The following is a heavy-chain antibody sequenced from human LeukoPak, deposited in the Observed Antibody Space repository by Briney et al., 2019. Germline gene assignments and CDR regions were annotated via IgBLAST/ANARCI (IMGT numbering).Heavy chain of an antibody. V-gene: IGHV4-4*02. CDR3: ARASYYYDSSGYYYFDY. Sequence: PSETLSLTCAVSGDSISSSNWWSWVRQPPGKGLEWIAEIYRSGSTNYNPSLKSRVTISVDTSKNQFSLKLSSVTAADTAVYYCARASYYYDSSGYYYFDYWGQGTLVTVSS. CDR1: GDSISSSNW. CDR2: IYRSGST. D-gene: IGHD3-22*01. J-gene: IGHJ4*02.